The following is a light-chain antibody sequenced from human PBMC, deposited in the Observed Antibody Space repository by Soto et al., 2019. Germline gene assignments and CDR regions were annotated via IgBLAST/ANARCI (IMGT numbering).Light chain of an antibody. Sequence: QSALTQPASVSGSPGQSITISCTGTSSDVGGYNFVSWYQQHPGKAPRLMIFEVNNRPSGVSDRFSGSKSGNTASLTISGLQAEDEADYYCSSYTFSSTLAVFGGGTKLTVL. CDR3: SSYTFSSTLAV. J-gene: IGLJ3*02. CDR1: SSDVGGYNF. CDR2: EVN. V-gene: IGLV2-14*01.